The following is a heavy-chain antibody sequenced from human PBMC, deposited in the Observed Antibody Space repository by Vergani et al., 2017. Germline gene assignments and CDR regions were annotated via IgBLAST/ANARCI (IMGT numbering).Heavy chain of an antibody. D-gene: IGHD1-26*01. CDR3: ARLYGSYSSASKYFDY. J-gene: IGHJ4*02. CDR1: GYSFTNYW. CDR2: IHPADSDT. V-gene: IGHV5-51*01. Sequence: EVQLVQSGAEVKKPGESLKISCQISGYSFTNYWIGWVRQMPGKGLEWMGIIHPADSDTRYSPSFQGQVTISVDKSISTAYLQRSSLRASDSAMYYCARLYGSYSSASKYFDYWGQGTLVTVSS.